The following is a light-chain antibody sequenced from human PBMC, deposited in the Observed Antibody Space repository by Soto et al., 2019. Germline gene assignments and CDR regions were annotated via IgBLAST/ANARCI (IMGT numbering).Light chain of an antibody. V-gene: IGLV2-14*01. CDR3: SSYTSSSTYV. CDR1: SSDVGGHNY. J-gene: IGLJ1*01. CDR2: EVS. Sequence: QSVLTQPASVSGSPGQSITISCTGTSSDVGGHNYVSWYQQHPGRVPKLMIYEVSNRPSGVSSRFSGSKSGNTASLTISGLQPEDEDDYYCSSYTSSSTYVFGTGTKLTVL.